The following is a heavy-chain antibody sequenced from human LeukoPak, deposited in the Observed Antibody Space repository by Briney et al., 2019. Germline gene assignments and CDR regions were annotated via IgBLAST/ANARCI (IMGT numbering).Heavy chain of an antibody. J-gene: IGHJ4*02. CDR3: ARGRPCSGGSCYYYY. D-gene: IGHD2-15*01. Sequence: KVSCKSSGGNFSSYAISWVRQAPGQGLEWMGGIIPIFGTANYAQKFQGRVTITTDESTSTAYMELSSLRSEDTAVYYCARGRPCSGGSCYYYYWGQGTLVTVSS. CDR1: GGNFSSYA. V-gene: IGHV1-69*05. CDR2: IIPIFGTA.